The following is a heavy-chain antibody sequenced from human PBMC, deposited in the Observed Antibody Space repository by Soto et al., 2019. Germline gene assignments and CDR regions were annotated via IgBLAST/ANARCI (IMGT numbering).Heavy chain of an antibody. V-gene: IGHV1-2*02. CDR3: ARQYCRHGTCYFDY. CDR1: GYTFTDYY. D-gene: IGHD2-15*01. CDR2: INPKSGGT. J-gene: IGHJ4*02. Sequence: ASVKVSCETSGYTFTDYYIHWVRQAPGQGLEWMGWINPKSGGTDYAQNFQGRVTMTRDTSISTAYTELSRLRSDDTAVYYCARQYCRHGTCYFDYWGQGTLVTISS.